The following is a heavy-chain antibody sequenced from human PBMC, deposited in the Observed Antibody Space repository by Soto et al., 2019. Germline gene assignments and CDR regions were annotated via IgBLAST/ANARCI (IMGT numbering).Heavy chain of an antibody. CDR3: ARDKRYYYDSSGYDNAFDI. V-gene: IGHV1-46*01. J-gene: IGHJ3*02. Sequence: ASVKVSCKASGYTFTSYYMHWVRQAPGQGLEWMGIINPSGGSTSYAQKFQGRVTMTRDTSTSTVYMELSSLRSEDTAVYYCARDKRYYYDSSGYDNAFDIWGQGTMVTVSS. CDR1: GYTFTSYY. D-gene: IGHD3-22*01. CDR2: INPSGGST.